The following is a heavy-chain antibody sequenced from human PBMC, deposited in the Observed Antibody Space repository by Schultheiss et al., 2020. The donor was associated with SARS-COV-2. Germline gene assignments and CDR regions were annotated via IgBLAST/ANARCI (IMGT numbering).Heavy chain of an antibody. J-gene: IGHJ4*02. V-gene: IGHV1-69*13. CDR3: VRHGAHYLDF. CDR1: GYTFTSYA. Sequence: SVKVSCKASGYTFTSYAMHWVRQAPGQGLEWMGGIIPIFGTANYAQKFQGRVTITADESTSTAYMELSSLRPEDAAVYYCVRHGAHYLDFWGLGTLVTVSS. CDR2: IIPIFGTA. D-gene: IGHD4-17*01.